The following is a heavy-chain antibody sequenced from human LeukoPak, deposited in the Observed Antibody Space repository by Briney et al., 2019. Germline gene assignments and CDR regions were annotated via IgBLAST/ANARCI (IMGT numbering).Heavy chain of an antibody. V-gene: IGHV4-38-2*01. Sequence: SETLSLTCAVSGYSISSGYYGGWIRQPPGKGLEWIGSIYHSGSTYYNPSLKSRVTISVDTSKNQFSLKLSSVTAADTAVYYCASGRFLEWLSFDYWGQGTLVTVSS. J-gene: IGHJ4*02. CDR3: ASGRFLEWLSFDY. CDR2: IYHSGST. D-gene: IGHD3-3*01. CDR1: GYSISSGYY.